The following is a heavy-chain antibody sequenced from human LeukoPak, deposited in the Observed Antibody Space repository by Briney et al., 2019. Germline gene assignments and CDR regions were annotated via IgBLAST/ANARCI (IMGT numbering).Heavy chain of an antibody. J-gene: IGHJ4*02. CDR2: INHSGST. V-gene: IGHV4-34*01. CDR3: ARGQRITMTD. CDR1: GGSFSAYY. D-gene: IGHD3-22*01. Sequence: SETLSLTCAVYGGSFSAYYWSWIRQPPGKGLEWIGEINHSGSTNYNPSLKSRVAISVDTSRNQFSLGLSSVTAADTAVYYCARGQRITMTDWGQGTLVTVSS.